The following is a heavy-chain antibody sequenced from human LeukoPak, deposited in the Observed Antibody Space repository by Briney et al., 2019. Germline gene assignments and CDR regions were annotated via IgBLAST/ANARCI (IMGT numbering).Heavy chain of an antibody. Sequence: SETLSLTCAVSAGSISSGGYSWSWIRQPPGKGLEWIGYIYHSRSTYYNPSLKSRVTISVDRAKNQFSLKLSSVIAADTAVYYCARSSGGSSPLDWGQGTLVTVSS. V-gene: IGHV4-30-2*01. CDR2: IYHSRST. J-gene: IGHJ4*02. CDR3: ARSSGGSSPLD. D-gene: IGHD2-15*01. CDR1: AGSISSGGYS.